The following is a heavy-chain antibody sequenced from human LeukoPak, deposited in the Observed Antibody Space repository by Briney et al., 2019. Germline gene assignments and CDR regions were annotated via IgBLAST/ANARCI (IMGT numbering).Heavy chain of an antibody. CDR2: IYHTGST. CDR1: GGSISISNW. Sequence: SGTLSLTCAVSGGSISISNWYSWVRQPPGKGLEWIGEIYHTGSTYYNPSLKSRVTISVDTSKNQFSLKLSSVTAADTAVYYCARERGDNWNVGPWGQGTLVTVSS. J-gene: IGHJ5*02. D-gene: IGHD1-20*01. V-gene: IGHV4-4*02. CDR3: ARERGDNWNVGP.